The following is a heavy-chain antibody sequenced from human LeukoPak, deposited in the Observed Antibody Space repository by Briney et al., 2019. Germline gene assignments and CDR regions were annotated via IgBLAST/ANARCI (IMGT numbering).Heavy chain of an antibody. V-gene: IGHV4-38-2*02. D-gene: IGHD3-16*01. CDR1: GFSISSGYF. Sequence: SETLSLTCSVSGFSISSGYFWGWIRQPPGKGLEWIGRVYHSGTTNYDPSLKSRVTISVDTSRNQFSLKLSSVTAADTAVYYCARAREPLLYTYYFDYWGQGTLVTVSS. J-gene: IGHJ4*02. CDR3: ARAREPLLYTYYFDY. CDR2: VYHSGTT.